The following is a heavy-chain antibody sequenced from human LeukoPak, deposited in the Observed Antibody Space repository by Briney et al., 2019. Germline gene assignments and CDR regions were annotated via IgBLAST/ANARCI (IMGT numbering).Heavy chain of an antibody. CDR2: ISYDGSNK. J-gene: IGHJ3*02. V-gene: IGHV3-30*18. CDR3: AKRYDSSGYYRYDAFDI. Sequence: GGSLRLSCAASGFTFSSYGMHWVRQAPGKGLEWVAVISYDGSNKYYADSVKGRFTISRDNSKNTLYLQMNSLRAEDTAVYYCAKRYDSSGYYRYDAFDIWGQGTMVTASS. CDR1: GFTFSSYG. D-gene: IGHD3-22*01.